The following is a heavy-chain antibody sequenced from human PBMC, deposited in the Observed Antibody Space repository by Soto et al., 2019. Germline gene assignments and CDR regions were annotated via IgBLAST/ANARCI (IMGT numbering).Heavy chain of an antibody. CDR3: GRDEVRNGVGV. J-gene: IGHJ6*01. CDR1: GFTFTSYW. Sequence: PGGSLRLSCVASGFTFTSYWMSWVRQAPGKGLEWVANIKGDGSEKKYVDSVKGRFTISRDNAHNSVSLQMNSLRAEDTALYYCGRDEVRNGVGVWGQGNTVTGSS. CDR2: IKGDGSEK. V-gene: IGHV3-7*01.